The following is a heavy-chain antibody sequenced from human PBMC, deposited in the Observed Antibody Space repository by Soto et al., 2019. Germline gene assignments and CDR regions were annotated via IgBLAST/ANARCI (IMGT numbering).Heavy chain of an antibody. CDR1: GFTFSNYW. Sequence: EVQLMESGGGLVQPGGSLTLSCADSGFTFSNYWMSWVRQAPGMGLEWVANIKSDGSDKYYVDSVKGRFTISRDNTKNSLSLQMNSLRAEDTAVYYCARDRYSSSLFDFWGQGTMVTVSS. D-gene: IGHD6-13*01. V-gene: IGHV3-7*03. CDR2: IKSDGSDK. J-gene: IGHJ3*01. CDR3: ARDRYSSSLFDF.